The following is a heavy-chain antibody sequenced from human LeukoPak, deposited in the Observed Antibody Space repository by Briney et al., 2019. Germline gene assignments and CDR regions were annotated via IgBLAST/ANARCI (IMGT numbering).Heavy chain of an antibody. V-gene: IGHV3-30*18. CDR2: ISYDGSNK. J-gene: IGHJ4*02. Sequence: PGGSLRLSCAASGFTFSSYGMHWVRQAPGKGLEWVAVISYDGSNKYYADSVKGRFTISRDNSKNTLYLQMNSLRAEDTAVYYCAKDQQWELLGYFDYWGQGTLVTVSS. CDR3: AKDQQWELLGYFDY. CDR1: GFTFSSYG. D-gene: IGHD1-26*01.